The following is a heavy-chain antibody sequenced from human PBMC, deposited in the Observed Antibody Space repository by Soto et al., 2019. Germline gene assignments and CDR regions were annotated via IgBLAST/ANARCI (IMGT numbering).Heavy chain of an antibody. CDR2: INSDGSST. CDR1: GFTFSSYW. CDR3: ARVMDMITFGGVIAPMGALDF. J-gene: IGHJ3*01. V-gene: IGHV3-74*01. Sequence: GGSLRLSCAASGFTFSSYWMHLVRQAPGKGLVWVSRINSDGSSTSYADSVKGRFTISRDNAKNTLYLQMNSLRAEDTAVYYCARVMDMITFGGVIAPMGALDFWGQGSLVTGSS. D-gene: IGHD3-16*02.